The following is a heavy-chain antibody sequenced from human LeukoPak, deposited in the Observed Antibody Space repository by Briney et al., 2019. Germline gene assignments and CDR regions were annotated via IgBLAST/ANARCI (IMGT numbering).Heavy chain of an antibody. CDR2: IYYSGST. V-gene: IGHV4-39*07. D-gene: IGHD3-10*01. CDR3: ARVSITMVRGVNSGFDY. J-gene: IGHJ4*02. CDR1: GGSISSSSYY. Sequence: SETLSLTCTVSGGSISSSSYYWGWIRQPPGKGLEWIGSIYYSGSTYYNPSLKSRVTISVDTSKNQFSLKLSSVTAADTAVYYCARVSITMVRGVNSGFDYWGQGTLVTVSS.